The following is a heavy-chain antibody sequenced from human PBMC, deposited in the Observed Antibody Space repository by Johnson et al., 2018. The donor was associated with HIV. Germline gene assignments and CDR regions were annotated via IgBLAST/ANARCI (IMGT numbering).Heavy chain of an antibody. V-gene: IGHV3-66*01. CDR2: IYSGGTT. J-gene: IGHJ3*02. Sequence: APGKGLEWVSVIYSGGTTYYADSVKGRFTISRDTSENTVYLQMTSLRADDTAVYFCAREMVTTGFRAVDIWGQGTMVTVSS. D-gene: IGHD1-1*01. CDR3: AREMVTTGFRAVDI.